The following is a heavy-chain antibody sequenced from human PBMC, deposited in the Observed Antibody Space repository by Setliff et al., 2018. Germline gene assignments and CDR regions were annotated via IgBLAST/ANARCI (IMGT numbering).Heavy chain of an antibody. V-gene: IGHV4-4*07. CDR3: ARDQWVRSPPLYFSYSMDV. Sequence: KPSETLSLTCTVSGGSIINSYYWSWIRQPAGKGLEWIGRISTSGNTNYNPSLKSRVTVSLDTSKNQFSLKLTSMIAADTAVYYCARDQWVRSPPLYFSYSMDVWGQGTTVTVSS. J-gene: IGHJ6*02. D-gene: IGHD5-12*01. CDR2: ISTSGNT. CDR1: GGSIINSYY.